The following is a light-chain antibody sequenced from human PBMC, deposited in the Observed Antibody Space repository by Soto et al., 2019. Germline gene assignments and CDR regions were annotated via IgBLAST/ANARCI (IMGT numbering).Light chain of an antibody. CDR3: QQRGSWPLT. V-gene: IGKV3D-20*02. CDR1: QSVSSSY. J-gene: IGKJ4*01. Sequence: EIVLTQSPGTLSLSPGERATLSCRASQSVSSSYLAWYQQKPGQAPRLLIYGASNRATGIPARFSGSGSGTDFTLTITSLEPEDFAVYYCQQRGSWPLTFGGGTKVEIK. CDR2: GAS.